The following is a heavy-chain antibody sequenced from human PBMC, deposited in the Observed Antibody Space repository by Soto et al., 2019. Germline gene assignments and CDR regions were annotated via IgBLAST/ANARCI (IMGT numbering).Heavy chain of an antibody. J-gene: IGHJ4*02. CDR2: IWYDGSNK. CDR3: ARDPTSPFVYFDY. CDR1: GFTFSSYG. Sequence: QVQLVESGGGVVQPGRSLRLSCAASGFTFSSYGMHWVRQAPGKGLEWVAVIWYDGSNKYYADSVKGRFTISRDNSKNTLYLQMNSLRAEDTAVYYCARDPTSPFVYFDYWGQGTLVTVSS. V-gene: IGHV3-33*01. D-gene: IGHD3-3*02.